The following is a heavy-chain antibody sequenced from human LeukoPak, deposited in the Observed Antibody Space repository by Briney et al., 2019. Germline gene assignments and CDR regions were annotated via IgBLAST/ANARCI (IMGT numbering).Heavy chain of an antibody. V-gene: IGHV1-2*02. J-gene: IGHJ6*02. CDR2: INPNSGGT. CDR3: ARVYSGYDGFYYGMDV. CDR1: GYTFNVYY. Sequence: ASVKVSSKASGYTFNVYYMHWVRQAPGQGLEWMGWINPNSGGTNYAQKFQGRVTMTRDTSISTAYMELSRLRSDDTAVYYCARVYSGYDGFYYGMDVWGQGTTVTVSS. D-gene: IGHD5-12*01.